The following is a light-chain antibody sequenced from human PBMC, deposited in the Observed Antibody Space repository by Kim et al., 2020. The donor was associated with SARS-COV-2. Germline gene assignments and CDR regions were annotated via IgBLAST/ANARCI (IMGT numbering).Light chain of an antibody. CDR1: QGISSY. CDR3: QQIKSYPIT. Sequence: ASVGDRVTITCRASQGISSYLAWYQQKPGKAPKLLIYAASTLQSGVRSRFSGSESGTDFTLTISSLQPEDFATYYCQQIKSYPITFGQGTRLEIK. J-gene: IGKJ5*01. CDR2: AAS. V-gene: IGKV1-9*01.